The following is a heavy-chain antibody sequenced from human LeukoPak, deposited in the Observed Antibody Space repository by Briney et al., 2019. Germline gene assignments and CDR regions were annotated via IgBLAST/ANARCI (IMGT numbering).Heavy chain of an antibody. CDR1: GFTFSSYS. D-gene: IGHD1-1*01. CDR2: ISGSGGST. V-gene: IGHV3-23*01. J-gene: IGHJ5*02. Sequence: GGSLRLSCAASGFTFSSYSMNWVRQAPGKGLEWVSAISGSGGSTYYADSVKGRFTISRDNSKNTLYLQMNSLRAEDTAVYYCAKDHHVRTPTNWFDPWGQGTLVTVSS. CDR3: AKDHHVRTPTNWFDP.